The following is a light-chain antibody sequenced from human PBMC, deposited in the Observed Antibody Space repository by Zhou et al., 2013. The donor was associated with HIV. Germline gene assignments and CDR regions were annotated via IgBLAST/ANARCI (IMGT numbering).Light chain of an antibody. CDR2: KAS. Sequence: DIQMTQSPSTLSASVGDRVTIACRASQSISNWLAWYQQRPGKAPKLLIYKASSLEGGVPLRFSGSRSGTEFTLTISGLQPDDSAIYYCQQYDSYWTFGQGTKV. CDR1: QSISNW. J-gene: IGKJ1*01. CDR3: QQYDSYWT. V-gene: IGKV1-5*03.